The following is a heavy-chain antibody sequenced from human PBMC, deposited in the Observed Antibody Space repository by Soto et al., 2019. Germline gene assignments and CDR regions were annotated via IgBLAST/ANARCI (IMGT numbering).Heavy chain of an antibody. J-gene: IGHJ3*02. Sequence: SVKVSCKASGGTFSSYAISWVRQAPGQGLEWMGGIIPIFGTANYAQKFQGRVTITADESTSTAYMELSSLRSEDTAVYYCAREGRRGLEGNPDAFDIWGQGTMVTVSS. CDR3: AREGRRGLEGNPDAFDI. V-gene: IGHV1-69*13. CDR2: IIPIFGTA. D-gene: IGHD3-10*01. CDR1: GGTFSSYA.